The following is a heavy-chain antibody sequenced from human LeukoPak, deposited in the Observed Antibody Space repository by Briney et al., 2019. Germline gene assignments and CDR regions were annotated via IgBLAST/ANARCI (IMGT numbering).Heavy chain of an antibody. CDR3: ARQGGLDYGVPYWYFDL. Sequence: SETLSLTCTVSGGSISSYYWSWIRQPPGKGLEWIGYIYYSGGTNCNPSLKSRVTISVDTSKNQFSLKLSSVTAADTAVYYCARQGGLDYGVPYWYFDLWGRGTLVTVSS. D-gene: IGHD4-17*01. CDR1: GGSISSYY. V-gene: IGHV4-59*08. J-gene: IGHJ2*01. CDR2: IYYSGGT.